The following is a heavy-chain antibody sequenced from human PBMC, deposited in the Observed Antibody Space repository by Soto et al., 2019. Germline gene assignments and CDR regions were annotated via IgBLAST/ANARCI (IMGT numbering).Heavy chain of an antibody. CDR3: ARESSSGYYYYMDV. D-gene: IGHD3-10*01. J-gene: IGHJ6*03. Sequence: SETLSLTCTVSGGSISSSSYYWGWIRQPPGKGLEWIGSIYYSGSTYYNPSLKSRVTISVDTSKNQFSLKLSSVTAADTAVYYCARESSSGYYYYMDVWGKGTTVTVSS. V-gene: IGHV4-39*01. CDR1: GGSISSSSYY. CDR2: IYYSGST.